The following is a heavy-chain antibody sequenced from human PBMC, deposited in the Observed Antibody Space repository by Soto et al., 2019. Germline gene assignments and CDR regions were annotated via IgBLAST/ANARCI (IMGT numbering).Heavy chain of an antibody. CDR3: AIDPEFGAVNLCYDYYGMDV. CDR2: IWYDGSNK. V-gene: IGHV3-33*01. Sequence: QVQLVESGGGVVQPGRSLRLSCAASGFTFSSYGMHWVRQAPGKGLEWVAVIWYDGSNKYYADSVKGRFTISRDNSKNTLYLQMNSLRTEDTAVYSCAIDPEFGAVNLCYDYYGMDVWGQGTTVTVSS. D-gene: IGHD3-3*01. CDR1: GFTFSSYG. J-gene: IGHJ6*02.